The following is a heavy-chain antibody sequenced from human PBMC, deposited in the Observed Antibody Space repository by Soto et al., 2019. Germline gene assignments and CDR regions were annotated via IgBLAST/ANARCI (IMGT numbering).Heavy chain of an antibody. D-gene: IGHD3-10*01. CDR3: ARDIFWEGVGESNWLDP. Sequence: QVQLVQSGAEVKRPGASVKVSCKASGYTFTSYGISWVRQAPGQGLEWMGWINVYNGNTNYAQKLQGRVTMTTDTSTRKAYMELRSLRSDDMVVYYCARDIFWEGVGESNWLDPWGQGTLVTVSS. CDR1: GYTFTSYG. J-gene: IGHJ5*02. V-gene: IGHV1-18*03. CDR2: INVYNGNT.